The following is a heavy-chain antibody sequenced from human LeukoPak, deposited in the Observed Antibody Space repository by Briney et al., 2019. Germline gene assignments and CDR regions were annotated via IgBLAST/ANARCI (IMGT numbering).Heavy chain of an antibody. CDR2: IIPIFGTA. J-gene: IGHJ3*02. CDR3: ARAQSSCYYYGRDAFDI. V-gene: IGHV1-69*13. CDR1: GGTFSSYA. Sequence: SVKVSCKASGGTFSSYAISWVRQAPGQGLEWMGGIIPIFGTANYAQKFQGRVTITADEYTSTDYMEVRSVRYEETGVYYCARAQSSCYYYGRDAFDIWGQGTMVTVSS. D-gene: IGHD3-22*01.